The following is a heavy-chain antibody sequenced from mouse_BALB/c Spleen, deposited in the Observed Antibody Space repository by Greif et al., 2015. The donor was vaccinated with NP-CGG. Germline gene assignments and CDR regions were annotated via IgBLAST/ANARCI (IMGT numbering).Heavy chain of an antibody. CDR1: GFNIKDYY. CDR2: IDPENGNT. CDR3: ARGGTTGPLAY. V-gene: IGHV14-1*02. D-gene: IGHD1-1*01. Sequence: EVQLQQSGAELVRPGALVKLSCKASGFNIKDYYMHWVKQRPEQGLEWIGWIDPENGNTIYDPKFQGKASITADTSSNTAYLQLSSLTSEDTAVYYCARGGTTGPLAYWGQGTLVTVSA. J-gene: IGHJ3*01.